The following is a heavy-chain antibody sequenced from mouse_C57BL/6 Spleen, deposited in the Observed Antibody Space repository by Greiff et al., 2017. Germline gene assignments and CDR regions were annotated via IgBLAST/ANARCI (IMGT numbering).Heavy chain of an antibody. CDR2: INPGSGGT. CDR1: GYAFTNYL. D-gene: IGHD2-10*02. Sequence: QVQLQQSGAELVRPGTSVKVSCKASGYAFTNYLIEWVKQRPGQGLEWIGVINPGSGGTNYNEKFKGKATLTADKSSSTAYMQLSSLTSEDSAVYFCARAGYGKDYFDVWGTGTTVTVSS. CDR3: ARAGYGKDYFDV. V-gene: IGHV1-54*01. J-gene: IGHJ1*03.